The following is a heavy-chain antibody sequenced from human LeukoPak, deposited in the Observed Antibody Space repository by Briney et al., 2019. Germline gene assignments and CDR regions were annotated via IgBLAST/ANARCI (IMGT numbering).Heavy chain of an antibody. CDR1: GFTVSSNY. Sequence: GGSLRLSCAASGFTVSSNYMSWVRQAPGKGLEWVSVIYSGGSTYYADSVKGRFTISRDNSKNTLYLQMNSLRAEDTAVYYCARVSLGGSGSYYNEYYFDYWGQGTLVTVSS. J-gene: IGHJ4*02. V-gene: IGHV3-53*01. CDR2: IYSGGST. D-gene: IGHD3-10*01. CDR3: ARVSLGGSGSYYNEYYFDY.